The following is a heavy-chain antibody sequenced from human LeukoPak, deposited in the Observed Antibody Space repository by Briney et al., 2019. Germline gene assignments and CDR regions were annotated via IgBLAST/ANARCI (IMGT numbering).Heavy chain of an antibody. CDR1: GFVFSASY. CDR3: VRGGTYWTVS. J-gene: IGHJ5*01. V-gene: IGHV3-7*01. CDR2: IKPDGSEK. Sequence: GGSLSLSCAASGFVFSASYMSWVRKAPGKGLEWVATIKPDGSEKYHVDSVSGRFTISRDNTNDSLFLQMNSLRVDDTAVYYCVRGGTYWTVSWGQGTLVNV.